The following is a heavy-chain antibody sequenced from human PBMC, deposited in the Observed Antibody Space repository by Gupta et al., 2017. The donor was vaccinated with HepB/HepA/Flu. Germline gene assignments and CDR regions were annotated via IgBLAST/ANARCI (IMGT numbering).Heavy chain of an antibody. J-gene: IGHJ6*03. CDR1: GFSVGSNA. CDR2: FGSDMKT. V-gene: IGHV3-23*01. Sequence: QFLESGGGLVQPGGSLRLYCAASGFSVGSNAMAWVRQAPGKGLEWVSGFGSDMKTHYADSVRGRFTISRDTVKNTVSLQMNNLRAEDTAVYYCAKDLYFWSGMDVWGEGTTVTVSS. CDR3: AKDLYFWSGMDV. D-gene: IGHD3-3*01.